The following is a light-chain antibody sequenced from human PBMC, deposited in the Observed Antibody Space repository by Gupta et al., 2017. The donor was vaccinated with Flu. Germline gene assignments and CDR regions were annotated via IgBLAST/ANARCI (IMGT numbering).Light chain of an antibody. CDR1: QSVSSGH. Sequence: EIVWTHSPGALSFCPGERAPPSCSASQSVSSGHLSWYQQTLGQAPSLLIDEVSSRATGIPDRFSGSASGTDFTITSSRLEPEDVALYYWQQYGTALTFGGGTKVEIK. J-gene: IGKJ4*01. CDR2: EVS. CDR3: QQYGTALT. V-gene: IGKV3-20*01.